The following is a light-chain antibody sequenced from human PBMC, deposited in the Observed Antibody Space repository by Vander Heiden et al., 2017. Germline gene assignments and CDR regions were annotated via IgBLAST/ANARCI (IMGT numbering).Light chain of an antibody. V-gene: IGKV1-12*01. CDR1: QGISSW. CDR2: AAS. Sequence: DIQITQSPSSVSASVGDRVTITCRASQGISSWVAREPQKPGKAPKLRVYAASSLQSGVPSRFSGSGSGKDFTLTIRRLEPEDFATYLCQQANSLPFTFGPWDQSGYQT. CDR3: QQANSLPFT. J-gene: IGKJ3*01.